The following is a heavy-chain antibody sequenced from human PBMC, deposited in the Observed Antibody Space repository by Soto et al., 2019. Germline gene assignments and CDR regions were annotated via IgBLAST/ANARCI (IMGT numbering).Heavy chain of an antibody. V-gene: IGHV3-23*01. D-gene: IGHD6-6*01. CDR3: ARSSSSSGP. CDR1: GFTFSSYA. CDR2: ISESGTNT. Sequence: EVPLLESGGSLVQPGGSLRLSCAASGFTFSSYAMSWVRQGPGKGLEWVSAISESGTNTYYADSVKGRFTIFRDNSKITLYLQINSLRKDDTATYYCARSSSSSGPWGQGTLVSV. J-gene: IGHJ4*02.